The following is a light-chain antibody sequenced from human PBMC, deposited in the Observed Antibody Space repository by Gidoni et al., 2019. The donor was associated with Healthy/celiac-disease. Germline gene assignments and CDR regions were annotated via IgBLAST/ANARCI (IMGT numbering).Light chain of an antibody. CDR1: QSISSY. Sequence: IQMTQSPSSLSSSGGDRVTITCRASQSISSYLNWYQQKPGKAPKLLIYAASSLQSGVPSRFSGSGSGTDFNLTISSLQPEDFATYYCQQSYSTPYTFGQGTKLEIK. CDR2: AAS. CDR3: QQSYSTPYT. J-gene: IGKJ2*01. V-gene: IGKV1-39*01.